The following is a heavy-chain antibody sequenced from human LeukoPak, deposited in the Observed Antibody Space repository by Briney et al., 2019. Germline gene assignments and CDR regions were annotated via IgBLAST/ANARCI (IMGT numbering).Heavy chain of an antibody. CDR1: GFTFSSYG. CDR2: ISGSGGST. V-gene: IGHV3-23*01. D-gene: IGHD4-17*01. CDR3: AKVDGYGDYLYYYYYMDV. J-gene: IGHJ6*03. Sequence: PGGSLRLSRAASGFTFSSYGMSWVRQAPGKGLEWVSAISGSGGSTYYADSVKGRFTISRDNSKNTLYLQMNSLRAEDTAVYYCAKVDGYGDYLYYYYYMDVWGKGTTVTVSS.